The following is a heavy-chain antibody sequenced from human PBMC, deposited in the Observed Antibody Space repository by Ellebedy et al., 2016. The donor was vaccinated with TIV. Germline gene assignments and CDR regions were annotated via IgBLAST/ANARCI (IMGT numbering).Heavy chain of an antibody. CDR2: INHSGST. V-gene: IGHV4-34*01. CDR3: ARPLGQDSSGYYLYY. D-gene: IGHD3-22*01. CDR1: GGSFSDYY. J-gene: IGHJ4*02. Sequence: SETLSLXXAVYGGSFSDYYWSWIRQSPGKGLEWIGEINHSGSTNYNPSLKSRVTISVDTSKNQFSLQLSSVTAADTAVYYCARPLGQDSSGYYLYYWGQGTLVTVSS.